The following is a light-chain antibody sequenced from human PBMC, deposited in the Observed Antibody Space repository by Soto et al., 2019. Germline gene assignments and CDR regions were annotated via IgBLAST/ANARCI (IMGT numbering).Light chain of an antibody. CDR1: SSDVGGYNY. Sequence: QSALTQPASVSGSPGQSITISCTGTSSDVGGYNYVSWFQQHPGKAPKLMIYDVINRPSGVSNRFSGSKSGNTASLTISGLQAEDEAHYYCSSYTTSSTLVVFGGGTKLTVL. V-gene: IGLV2-14*01. CDR3: SSYTTSSTLVV. CDR2: DVI. J-gene: IGLJ2*01.